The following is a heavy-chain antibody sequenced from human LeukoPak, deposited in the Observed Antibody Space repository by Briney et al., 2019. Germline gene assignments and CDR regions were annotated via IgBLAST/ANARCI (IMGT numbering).Heavy chain of an antibody. CDR2: ISTSSSHI. Sequence: GGSLRLSCAAPGFTFRSYSMNWVRQAPGMGLEWVSSISTSSSHIYYADSVEGRFTISRDNAETSLYLQMNSLRAEDTAVYYCVRSYYGMDVWGQGTTVSVSS. CDR1: GFTFRSYS. CDR3: VRSYYGMDV. V-gene: IGHV3-21*01. J-gene: IGHJ6*02.